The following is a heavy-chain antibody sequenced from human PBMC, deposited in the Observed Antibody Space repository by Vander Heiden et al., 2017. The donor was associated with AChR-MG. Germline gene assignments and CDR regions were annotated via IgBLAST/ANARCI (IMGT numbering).Heavy chain of an antibody. J-gene: IGHJ4*02. CDR2: LNQDGSEK. V-gene: IGHV3-7*01. D-gene: IGHD6-25*01. Sequence: EVQLVESGGGLVQPGGSLRLSCAASGFTFSNSWMSWVRQAPGKGLEWVANLNQDGSEKYSVDSVKGRFTISRDNAKNSLYLQMNSLRAEDTAVYYCSAGDYFNDLGQGTLLTVSS. CDR1: GFTFSNSW. CDR3: SAGDYFND.